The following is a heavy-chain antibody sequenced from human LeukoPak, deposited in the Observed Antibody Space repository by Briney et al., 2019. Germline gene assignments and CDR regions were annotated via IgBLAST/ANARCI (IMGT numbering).Heavy chain of an antibody. Sequence: ASVKVSCKASGYTFTGYYMHWVRQAPGQGLEWMGRINPNSGGTNYAQKFQGRVTMTRDTSISTAYMELSSLRSEDTAVYYCARYSGSYSPFDYWGQGTLVTVSS. CDR1: GYTFTGYY. D-gene: IGHD1-26*01. J-gene: IGHJ4*02. CDR3: ARYSGSYSPFDY. CDR2: INPNSGGT. V-gene: IGHV1-2*06.